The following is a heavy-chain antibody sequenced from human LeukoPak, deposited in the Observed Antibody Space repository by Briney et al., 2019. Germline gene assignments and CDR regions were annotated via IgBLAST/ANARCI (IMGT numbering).Heavy chain of an antibody. V-gene: IGHV3-23*01. CDR2: ISGSGGST. J-gene: IGHJ6*02. CDR1: GFTFSSYA. D-gene: IGHD3-3*01. CDR3: AKEFKEITIFGVVHKYYYGMDV. Sequence: GGPLRLSCAASGFTFSSYAMSWVRQAPGKGLEGVSAISGSGGSTYYADSVKGRFPISRDNSKNTLYLQMNSLRAEDTAVYYCAKEFKEITIFGVVHKYYYGMDVWGQGTTVTVSS.